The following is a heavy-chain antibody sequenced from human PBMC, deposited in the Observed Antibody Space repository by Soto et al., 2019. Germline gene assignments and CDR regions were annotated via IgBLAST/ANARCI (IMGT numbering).Heavy chain of an antibody. J-gene: IGHJ5*02. D-gene: IGHD1-26*01. CDR1: GYTFTSYY. V-gene: IGHV1-46*01. CDR2: INPSGGST. Sequence: QVQLVQSGAEVKKPGASVKVSCKASGYTFTSYYMHWVRQAPGQGLEWMGIINPSGGSTSYAQKFQGRVTMTRDTSTSTVYMELSSLRSEDTAVYYCARTLIVGATGFWFDPWGQGTLVTVSS. CDR3: ARTLIVGATGFWFDP.